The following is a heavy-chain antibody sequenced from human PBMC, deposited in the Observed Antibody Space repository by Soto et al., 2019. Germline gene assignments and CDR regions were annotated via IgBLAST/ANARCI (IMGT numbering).Heavy chain of an antibody. J-gene: IGHJ4*02. CDR2: IYVGDSDT. V-gene: IGHV5-51*01. Sequence: GESLKISCKGSGYSFTNYWIGWVRQMPGKGLEWMGIIYVGDSDTRYSPSFQGQVTISADKSISTAYLMWRSLKASDTAMYYCARLVNIIDFDYWGQGTLVTVSS. CDR1: GYSFTNYW. CDR3: ARLVNIIDFDY.